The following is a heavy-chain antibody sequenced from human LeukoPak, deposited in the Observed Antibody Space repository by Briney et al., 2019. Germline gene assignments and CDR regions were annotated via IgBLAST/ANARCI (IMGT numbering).Heavy chain of an antibody. CDR3: ARGGSGPLDGMDV. CDR2: IYYSGST. Sequence: TSETLSLTCTVSGGSISSSSYYWGWIRQPPGKGLEWIGSIYYSGSTYYNPSLKSRVTISVDRSKNQFSLKLSSVTAADTAVYYCARGGSGPLDGMDVWGQGTTITVSS. CDR1: GGSISSSSYY. V-gene: IGHV4-39*07. D-gene: IGHD6-25*01. J-gene: IGHJ6*02.